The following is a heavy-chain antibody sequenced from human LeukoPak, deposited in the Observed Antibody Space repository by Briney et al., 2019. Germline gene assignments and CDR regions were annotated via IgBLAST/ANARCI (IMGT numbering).Heavy chain of an antibody. V-gene: IGHV4-4*07. J-gene: IGHJ3*02. CDR3: ARGSPSGSNDAFDI. CDR1: GGSISSYY. D-gene: IGHD1-26*01. CDR2: IYTSGST. Sequence: SETLSLTCTVSGGSISSYYWSWIRQPAGKGLEWIGRIYTSGSTNYNPSLKSRVTMSVDTSKNQFSLKLSSVTAADTAVYYCARGSPSGSNDAFDIWGQGTMVTVSS.